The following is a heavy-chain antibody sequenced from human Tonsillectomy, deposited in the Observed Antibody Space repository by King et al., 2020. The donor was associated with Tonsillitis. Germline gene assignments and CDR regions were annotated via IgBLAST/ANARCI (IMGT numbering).Heavy chain of an antibody. CDR3: ARLYSGYDVFDY. CDR2: IYYSGST. J-gene: IGHJ4*02. V-gene: IGHV4-39*01. CDR1: GGSISSSTYN. D-gene: IGHD5-12*01. Sequence: QLQESGPGLVKPSETLSLTCTVSGGSISSSTYNWGWVRQPPGKGLEVIGSIYYSGSTHYSPSLKNRVTISVDTSKNQFSLKVSSVTAADTAVYYCARLYSGYDVFDYWGQGTLVTVSS.